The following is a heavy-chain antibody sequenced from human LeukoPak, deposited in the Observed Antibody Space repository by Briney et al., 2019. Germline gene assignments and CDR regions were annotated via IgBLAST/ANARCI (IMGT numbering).Heavy chain of an antibody. V-gene: IGHV3-30*18. CDR2: ISYDGSNK. J-gene: IGHJ4*02. D-gene: IGHD6-19*01. CDR3: AKDLTSAGIAVAGTLDY. Sequence: GSLRLSCAASGFTFSSYGMHWVRQAPGKGLEWVAVISYDGSNKYYADSVKGRFTISRDNSKNTLYLQMNSLRAEDTAVYYCAKDLTSAGIAVAGTLDYWGQGTLVTVSS. CDR1: GFTFSSYG.